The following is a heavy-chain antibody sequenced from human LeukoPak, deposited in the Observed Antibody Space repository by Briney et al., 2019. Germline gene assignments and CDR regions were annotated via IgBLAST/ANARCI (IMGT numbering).Heavy chain of an antibody. D-gene: IGHD3-3*01. Sequence: PGGSLRLSCAASGFTFSNYAMSWVRQAPGKGLEWVAVISYDGSNRYYADSVKGRFTVSRDNSKNTLYLQMDSLRYEDTAMYYCASLGRTIFGVVFDPLRRWFDPWGQGTLVTVFS. J-gene: IGHJ5*02. CDR3: ASLGRTIFGVVFDPLRRWFDP. CDR2: ISYDGSNR. V-gene: IGHV3-30*03. CDR1: GFTFSNYA.